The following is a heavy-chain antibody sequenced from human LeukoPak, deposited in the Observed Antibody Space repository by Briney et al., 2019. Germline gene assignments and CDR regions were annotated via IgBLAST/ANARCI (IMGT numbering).Heavy chain of an antibody. CDR2: ISSSSSTI. CDR1: GFTFSSYS. CDR3: ARGMKLKVKASFDY. V-gene: IGHV3-48*01. D-gene: IGHD2-21*01. Sequence: GGSLRLSCAASGFTFSSYSMNWVRQAPGKGLEWVSYISSSSSTIYYADSVKGRFTISRDNAKNSLYPQMNSLRAEDTAVYYCARGMKLKVKASFDYWGQGTLVTVSS. J-gene: IGHJ4*02.